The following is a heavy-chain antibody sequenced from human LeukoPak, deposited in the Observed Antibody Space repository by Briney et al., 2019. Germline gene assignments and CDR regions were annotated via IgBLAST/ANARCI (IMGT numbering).Heavy chain of an antibody. V-gene: IGHV5-51*01. CDR2: IYPGDSDT. CDR1: GYSFTNYW. D-gene: IGHD1-26*01. Sequence: GESLKISCKGSGYSFTNYWIDWVRQMPGKGLEWMGIIYPGDSDTRYSPSFQGQVTISADKSISTAYLQWSSLKASDTAMYYCARLHTGTYIGFDIWGQGTMVTVSS. CDR3: ARLHTGTYIGFDI. J-gene: IGHJ3*02.